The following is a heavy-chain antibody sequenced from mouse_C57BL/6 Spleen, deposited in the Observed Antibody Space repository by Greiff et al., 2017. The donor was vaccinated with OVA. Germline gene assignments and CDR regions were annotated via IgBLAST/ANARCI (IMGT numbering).Heavy chain of an antibody. J-gene: IGHJ2*01. CDR3: ARGGGGPPYFDY. CDR2: IHPNSGST. Sequence: QVQLQQPWAELVKPGASVKLSCKASGYTFTSYWMHWVKQRPGQGLEWIGMIHPNSGSTNYNEKFKSKATLTVDKSSSTAYMQLSSLTSEDSAVYYCARGGGGPPYFDYWGQGTTLTVSS. V-gene: IGHV1-64*01. D-gene: IGHD1-1*02. CDR1: GYTFTSYW.